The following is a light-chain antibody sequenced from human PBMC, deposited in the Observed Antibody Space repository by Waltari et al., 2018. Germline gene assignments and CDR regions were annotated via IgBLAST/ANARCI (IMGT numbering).Light chain of an antibody. CDR1: QSVSSS. CDR2: AAS. Sequence: EIVMTQSPATLSVSPGERATLSCRASQSVSSSLAWYQQKPGQAPRLLIYAASTRATGVPARFSGSGSGTDFTLTISSLQSEDFAVYYCQQYNNWPPFTFGQGTKLEIK. V-gene: IGKV3-15*01. CDR3: QQYNNWPPFT. J-gene: IGKJ2*01.